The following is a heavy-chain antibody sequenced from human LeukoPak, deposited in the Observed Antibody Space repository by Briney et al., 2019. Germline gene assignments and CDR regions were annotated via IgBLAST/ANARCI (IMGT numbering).Heavy chain of an antibody. V-gene: IGHV3-49*04. CDR1: GFTFGDYA. CDR3: TRDEAYYYDSSGSLAHFDY. Sequence: GGSLRLSCTASGFTFGDYAMSWVRQAPGKGLEWVGFIRSKAYGGTTEYAASVKGRFTISRDGSKSIAYLQMNSLKTEDTAVYYCTRDEAYYYDSSGSLAHFDYWGQGTLVTVSS. D-gene: IGHD3-22*01. J-gene: IGHJ4*02. CDR2: IRSKAYGGTT.